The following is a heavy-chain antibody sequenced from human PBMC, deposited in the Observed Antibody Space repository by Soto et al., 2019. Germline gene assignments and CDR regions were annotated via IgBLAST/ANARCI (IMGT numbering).Heavy chain of an antibody. V-gene: IGHV3-33*01. CDR2: IWYDGSNK. Sequence: PGGSLRLSCAASGFTFSSYGMHWVRQAPGKGLEWVAVIWYDGSNKYYADSVKGRFTISRDNAKNTLYLQMNSQRDEDTAVYYCARCYDFFWEDCGMDVWGQGTTVTVSS. CDR1: GFTFSSYG. J-gene: IGHJ6*02. CDR3: ARCYDFFWEDCGMDV. D-gene: IGHD3-3*01.